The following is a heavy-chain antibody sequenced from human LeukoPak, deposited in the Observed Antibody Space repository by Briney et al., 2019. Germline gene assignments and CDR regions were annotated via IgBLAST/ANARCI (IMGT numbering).Heavy chain of an antibody. CDR2: IYYSGST. CDR1: GGSISSSSYY. J-gene: IGHJ4*02. Sequence: SETLSLTCTVSGGSISSSSYYWGWIRQPPGKGLEWIGSIYYSGSTYYNPSLKSRVTISVDTSKNQFSLKLSSVTAADTAVYYCRGYREIPMIVVGGYYYDYWGQGTLVTVSS. CDR3: RGYREIPMIVVGGYYYDY. V-gene: IGHV4-39*01. D-gene: IGHD3-22*01.